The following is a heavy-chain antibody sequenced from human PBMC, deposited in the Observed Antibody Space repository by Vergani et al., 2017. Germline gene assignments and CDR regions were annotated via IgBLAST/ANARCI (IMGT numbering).Heavy chain of an antibody. Sequence: QLQLQESGPGLVKPAGTLSLTCAVSGGSISSSNWWSLVRQPPGKGLEWIGEIYHSGSTNYNPSLKSRVTISVDKSKNQFSLKLSSVTAADTAVYYCARFLTGTTIYYYYGMDVWGQGTTVTVSS. V-gene: IGHV4-4*02. CDR1: GGSISSSNW. D-gene: IGHD1-20*01. CDR3: ARFLTGTTIYYYYGMDV. CDR2: IYHSGST. J-gene: IGHJ6*02.